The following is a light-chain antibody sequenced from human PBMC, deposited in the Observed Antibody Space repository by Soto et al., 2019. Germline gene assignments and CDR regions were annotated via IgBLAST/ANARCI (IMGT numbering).Light chain of an antibody. CDR3: QEAHSFT. V-gene: IGKV1-12*02. CDR1: QPVSSW. Sequence: DIQMTQSPSSVSASVGDRVTITCRASQPVSSWLAWYQQKPGEAPKLLIYAISSLQTGVPSRFSGSGSGTDFTLPISSLQPEDFTSYYCQEAHSFTFGGGTKVEIK. J-gene: IGKJ4*01. CDR2: AIS.